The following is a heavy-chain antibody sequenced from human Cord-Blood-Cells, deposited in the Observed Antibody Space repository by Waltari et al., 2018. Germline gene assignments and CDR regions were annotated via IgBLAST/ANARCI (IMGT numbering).Heavy chain of an antibody. V-gene: IGHV1-24*01. CDR3: ATDRGEGYGYAFDI. CDR2: VDPEDGET. CDR1: GYTLTELS. J-gene: IGHJ3*02. D-gene: IGHD5-18*01. Sequence: QVQLVQSGAEVKKPGASVKASCKVSGYTLTELSMHWLRPAPGKGLEWMGGVDPEDGETIYAQKFQGRVTMTEDTSTDTAYMELSSLRSEDTAVYYCATDRGEGYGYAFDIWGQGTMVTVSS.